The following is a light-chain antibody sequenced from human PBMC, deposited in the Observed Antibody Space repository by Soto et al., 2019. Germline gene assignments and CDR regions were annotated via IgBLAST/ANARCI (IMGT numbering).Light chain of an antibody. Sequence: QSVLTQPPSAAATPGQRVTISCSGSSSNIGSNAVNWYQQLPGTAPKLLIYNNNQRPSGVPDRFSGSKSGTSASLAISGLQSEDEADYYCAEWDDSLREVFGTGTKLTVL. CDR1: SSNIGSNA. CDR3: AEWDDSLREV. J-gene: IGLJ1*01. V-gene: IGLV1-44*01. CDR2: NNN.